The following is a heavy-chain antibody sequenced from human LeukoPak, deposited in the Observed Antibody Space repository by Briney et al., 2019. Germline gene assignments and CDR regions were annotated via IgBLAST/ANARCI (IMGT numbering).Heavy chain of an antibody. CDR2: INPNSGGT. D-gene: IGHD3-3*01. CDR1: GYTFTGYY. Sequence: ASVKVSCKASGYTFTGYYMHCVRQAPGQGLEWMGWINPNSGGTNYAQKFQGRVTMTRDTSISTAYMELSRLRSDDTAVYYCAGGGWEYYDFWSGYYTGPYYFDYWGQGTLVTVSS. CDR3: AGGGWEYYDFWSGYYTGPYYFDY. J-gene: IGHJ4*02. V-gene: IGHV1-2*02.